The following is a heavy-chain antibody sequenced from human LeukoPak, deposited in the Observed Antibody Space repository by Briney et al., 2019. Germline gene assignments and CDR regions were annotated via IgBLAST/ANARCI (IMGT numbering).Heavy chain of an antibody. J-gene: IGHJ3*02. CDR3: ARDQLGYDSSGYYRTYDAFDI. Sequence: PGGSLRLSCAASGFTVSSNYMSWVRQAPGKGLEWVSVIYIGGSTYYADSVKGRFTISRDNSKNTLYLQMNSLRAEDTAVYYFARDQLGYDSSGYYRTYDAFDIWGQGTMVTVSS. CDR2: IYIGGST. D-gene: IGHD3-22*01. V-gene: IGHV3-66*01. CDR1: GFTVSSNY.